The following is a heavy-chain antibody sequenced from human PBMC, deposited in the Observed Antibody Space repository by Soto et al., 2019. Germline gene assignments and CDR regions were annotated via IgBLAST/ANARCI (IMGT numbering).Heavy chain of an antibody. V-gene: IGHV1-69*01. CDR1: GGTFSSYA. J-gene: IGHJ5*02. Sequence: QVQLVQSGAEVKKPGSSVKVSCKASGGTFSSYAISWVRQAPGQGLEWMGGIILIFGTANYAQKFQGRVTITADESTSTAYMELSSLRSEDTAVYYCARDLARIAVADQVGWFDPWGQGTLVTVSS. CDR2: IILIFGTA. D-gene: IGHD6-19*01. CDR3: ARDLARIAVADQVGWFDP.